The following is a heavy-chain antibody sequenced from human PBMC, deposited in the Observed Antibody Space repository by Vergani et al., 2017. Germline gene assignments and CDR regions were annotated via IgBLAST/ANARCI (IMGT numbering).Heavy chain of an antibody. V-gene: IGHV4-61*02. CDR3: ARGSCLGGSCYMPLFDY. Sequence: QVQLQESGPGLVKPSQTLSLTCTVSGGSINSHNYYWSWIRQPAGKGLEWIWRIHTSGSTNYNPSLKSRVTMSEDTSKNQFSLNLTSVNAADTAVYFCARGSCLGGSCYMPLFDYWGQGILVTVSS. CDR1: GGSINSHNYY. D-gene: IGHD2-15*01. J-gene: IGHJ4*02. CDR2: IHTSGST.